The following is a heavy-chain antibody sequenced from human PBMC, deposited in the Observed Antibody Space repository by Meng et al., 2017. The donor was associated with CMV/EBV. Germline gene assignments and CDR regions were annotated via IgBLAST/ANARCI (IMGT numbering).Heavy chain of an antibody. D-gene: IGHD2-2*02. Sequence: KVSCKGSGYSFTSYWICWVRQMPGKGLEWMGIIYPGDSDTRYSPSFQGQVTISADKSISTAYLQWSSLKASDTAMYYCARSGYCSSTSCYTAYGMDVWGQGTTVTVSS. CDR1: GYSFTSYW. CDR3: ARSGYCSSTSCYTAYGMDV. V-gene: IGHV5-51*01. CDR2: IYPGDSDT. J-gene: IGHJ6*02.